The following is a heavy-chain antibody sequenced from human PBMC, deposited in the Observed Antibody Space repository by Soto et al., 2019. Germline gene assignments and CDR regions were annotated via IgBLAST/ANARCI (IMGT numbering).Heavy chain of an antibody. D-gene: IGHD5-12*01. J-gene: IGHJ6*02. V-gene: IGHV4-61*08. CDR1: GGSISSGGYY. Sequence: PSETLSLTCAVSGGSISSGGYYWSWIRQQPGKGLEWIGYIYYSGSTNYNPSLKSRVTISVDTSKNQFSLKLSSVTAADTAVYYCARYNEYSGYDYDYYYGMDVWGQGTTVTVSS. CDR3: ARYNEYSGYDYDYYYGMDV. CDR2: IYYSGST.